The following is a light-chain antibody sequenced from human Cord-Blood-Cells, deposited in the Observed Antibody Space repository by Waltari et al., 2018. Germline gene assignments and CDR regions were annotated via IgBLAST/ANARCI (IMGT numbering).Light chain of an antibody. V-gene: IGLV1-40*01. J-gene: IGLJ3*02. Sequence: QSVLTQPPSVSGAPGQGVTIPCTGSSSNIGAGYDVHWYQQLPGTAPKLLSYGNSNRPSGVPDRFSGSKSGTSASLAITGLQAEDEADYYCQSYDSSLSGWVFGGGTKLTVL. CDR3: QSYDSSLSGWV. CDR2: GNS. CDR1: SSNIGAGYD.